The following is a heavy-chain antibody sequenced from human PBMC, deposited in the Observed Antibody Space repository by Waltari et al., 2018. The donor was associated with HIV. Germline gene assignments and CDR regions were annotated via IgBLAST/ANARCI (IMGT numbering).Heavy chain of an antibody. CDR3: VKEHQYSHSWYSYYGMDV. CDR1: GFTFSNLG. CDR2: ISGSGGST. D-gene: IGHD6-13*01. J-gene: IGHJ6*02. V-gene: IGHV3-23*01. Sequence: EVQVLESGGALVQPGGSLRLSCAASGFTFSNLGMNWVRQAPGKGLEWVSTISGSGGSTYYADSVKGRFTVSRDNSKNTLYLQMNSLRAEDTAVYFCVKEHQYSHSWYSYYGMDVWGQGTTVTVSS.